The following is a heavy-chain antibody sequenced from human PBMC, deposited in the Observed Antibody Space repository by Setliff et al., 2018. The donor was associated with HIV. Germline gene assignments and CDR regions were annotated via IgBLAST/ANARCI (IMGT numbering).Heavy chain of an antibody. V-gene: IGHV3-23*01. J-gene: IGHJ4*02. D-gene: IGHD3-16*01. CDR1: GFTFSSYA. CDR3: AKAWGSGYPAFESALMFDV. CDR2: TTTNGRTT. Sequence: GGSLRLSCEASGFTFSSYAMTWVRQAPGKGLEWVSATTTNGRTTDYAESVWGRFILSRDNSGNTLYLQMTSLRAEDTATYYCAKAWGSGYPAFESALMFDVWGQGTLVTVSS.